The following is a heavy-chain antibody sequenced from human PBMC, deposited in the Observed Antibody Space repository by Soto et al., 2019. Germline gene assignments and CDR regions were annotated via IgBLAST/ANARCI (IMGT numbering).Heavy chain of an antibody. CDR1: GFTFSSYA. Sequence: GGSLRLSCAASGFTFSSYAMSWVRQAPGKGLEWVSAISGSGGSTYYADSVKGRFTISRDNSKKTLYLQMNSLRAEDTAVYYCANLRFLEWLPGVGMDVWGQGTTVTVSS. J-gene: IGHJ6*02. D-gene: IGHD3-3*01. CDR3: ANLRFLEWLPGVGMDV. V-gene: IGHV3-23*01. CDR2: ISGSGGST.